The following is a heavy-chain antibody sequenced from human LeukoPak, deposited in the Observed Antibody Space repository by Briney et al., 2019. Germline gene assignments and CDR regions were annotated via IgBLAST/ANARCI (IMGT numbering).Heavy chain of an antibody. J-gene: IGHJ5*02. Sequence: GGSLRLSCAASGFTFSASWMTWVCQAPGKGLEWVANIKPDGSDKNYVDSVKGRFTISRDNAENSLFLQMNSLRAEDTALYYCARDLGSSLIAWGQGILVTVSS. D-gene: IGHD3-10*01. CDR3: ARDLGSSLIA. CDR2: IKPDGSDK. V-gene: IGHV3-7*01. CDR1: GFTFSASW.